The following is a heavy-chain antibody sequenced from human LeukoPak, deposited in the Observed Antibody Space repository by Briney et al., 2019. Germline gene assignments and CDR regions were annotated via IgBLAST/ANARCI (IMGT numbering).Heavy chain of an antibody. Sequence: ASVKVSCKASGYTFTSYGISWVRQAPGQGLEWMGWISAYNGNTNYAQKLQGRVTMTTDTSTSTAYMELRSLRSDDTAVYYCARNHRGIAVAGTRFDPWSQGTLVTVSS. CDR1: GYTFTSYG. J-gene: IGHJ5*02. CDR3: ARNHRGIAVAGTRFDP. CDR2: ISAYNGNT. D-gene: IGHD6-19*01. V-gene: IGHV1-18*01.